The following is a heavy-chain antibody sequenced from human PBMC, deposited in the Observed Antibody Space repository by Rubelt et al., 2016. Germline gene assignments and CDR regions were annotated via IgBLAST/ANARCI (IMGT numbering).Heavy chain of an antibody. CDR2: INHSGST. V-gene: IGHV4-39*07. CDR1: GDSIDSSNYF. CDR3: ARGRRYRMGSSGWYP. D-gene: IGHD6-19*01. Sequence: QLQRQESGPGLVKPSETLSVNCTVSGDSIDSSNYFWAWIRQPPGKGLGWFGDINHSGSTNYNPSLKSRVTISVNTSKNQLSLKRSAVTAADTAVYYCARGRRYRMGSSGWYPWGQGTLVTVSS. J-gene: IGHJ5*02.